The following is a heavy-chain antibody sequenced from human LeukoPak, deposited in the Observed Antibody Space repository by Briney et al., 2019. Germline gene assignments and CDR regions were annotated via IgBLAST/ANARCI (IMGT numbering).Heavy chain of an antibody. CDR1: GGTFSSYA. CDR3: ARDAPSRYYGMDV. J-gene: IGHJ6*04. Sequence: SVKVSCKASGGTFSSYAISWVRQAPGQGLEWMGGIIPIFGTANYAQKFQGRVTITADESTSTAYMELSSLRSEDTAVYYCARDAPSRYYGMDVWGKGTTVTVSS. V-gene: IGHV1-69*13. CDR2: IIPIFGTA. D-gene: IGHD2-2*01.